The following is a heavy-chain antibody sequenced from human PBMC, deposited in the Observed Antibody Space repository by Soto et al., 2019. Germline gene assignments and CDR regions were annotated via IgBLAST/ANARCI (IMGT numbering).Heavy chain of an antibody. CDR2: LYYGGST. V-gene: IGHV4-39*01. CDR3: ARRIAAAGTYYYGMEV. CDR1: GGSISSSSYY. J-gene: IGHJ6*02. D-gene: IGHD6-13*01. Sequence: SETLSLTCTVSGGSISSSSYYWGWIRQPPGKGLEWIGTLYYGGSTFYNPSLKSRVTTSVDTSKNQFSLKLSSVTAADTAVYYCARRIAAAGTYYYGMEVWGQGATVTSP.